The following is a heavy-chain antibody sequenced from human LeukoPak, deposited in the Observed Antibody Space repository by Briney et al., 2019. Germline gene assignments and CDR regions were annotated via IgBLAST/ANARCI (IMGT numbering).Heavy chain of an antibody. CDR3: LTHSTSSAPNY. V-gene: IGHV3-15*01. D-gene: IGHD6-6*01. Sequence: AGGPRKPSCVVPGFPFRSAWMSWSRQAPGKGREWVGRIKSKTDGGTTDYTGPVKGRFTITRDDSKNTLYLQMNSLKTEDTAVYYCLTHSTSSAPNYWGQGTLVTVSS. CDR1: GFPFRSAW. J-gene: IGHJ4*02. CDR2: IKSKTDGGTT.